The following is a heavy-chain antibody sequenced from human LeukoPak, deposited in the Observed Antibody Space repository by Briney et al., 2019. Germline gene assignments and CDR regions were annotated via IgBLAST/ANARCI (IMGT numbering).Heavy chain of an antibody. V-gene: IGHV3-11*04. J-gene: IGHJ4*02. CDR2: ISNSGGSPI. D-gene: IGHD3-3*01. CDR3: ASGVTIFGVVDY. CDR1: GFMFSDYY. Sequence: PGGSLRLSCAASGFMFSDYYMSWMRQAPGKGLEWVSYISNSGGSPIYNADSVKGRFTISRDNAKKSLYLQMNSLRAEDTAVYYCASGVTIFGVVDYWGQGTLVTVSS.